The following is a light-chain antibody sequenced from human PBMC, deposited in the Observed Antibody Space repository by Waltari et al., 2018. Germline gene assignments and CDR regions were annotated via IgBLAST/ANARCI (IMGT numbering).Light chain of an antibody. J-gene: IGLJ3*02. CDR3: TSQTLDGVVL. CDR1: VSAIDGSDF. CDR2: DGT. V-gene: IGLV2-14*03. Sequence: QSALTQPASVSGSPGQSITISCTGIVSAIDGSDFVAVYQHHPGKAPQFIIYDGTNLPSEIAARFSASKSASTASLTISGLQPEDEGDYYCTSQTLDGVVLFGGGTQVTV.